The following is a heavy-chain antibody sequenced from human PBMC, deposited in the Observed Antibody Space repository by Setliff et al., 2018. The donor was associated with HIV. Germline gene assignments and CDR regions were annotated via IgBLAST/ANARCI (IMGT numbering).Heavy chain of an antibody. CDR2: INHSGST. CDR3: ARYARGLAGEGVYFDY. D-gene: IGHD3-10*01. V-gene: IGHV4-34*01. J-gene: IGHJ4*02. Sequence: KTSETLSLTCAVYGGSFSGYYWSWIRQPPGKGLEWIGEINHSGSTNYNPSLKSRVTISVDTSKNQFSLKLSSVTAADTAVYYCARYARGLAGEGVYFDYWGQGTLVTVSS. CDR1: GGSFSGYY.